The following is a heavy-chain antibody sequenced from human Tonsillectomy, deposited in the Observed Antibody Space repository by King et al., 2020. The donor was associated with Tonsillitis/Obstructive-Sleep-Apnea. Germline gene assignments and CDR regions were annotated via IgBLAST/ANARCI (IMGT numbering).Heavy chain of an antibody. D-gene: IGHD2-2*01. V-gene: IGHV3-53*01. J-gene: IGHJ4*02. CDR3: ARSIVVPAPLDY. CDR2: IYSGGST. Sequence: VQLVESGGGLIQPGGSLRLSCAASGFTVSSNYMSWVRQAPGKGLEWVSVIYSGGSTYYADSVKGRFTITRDNSKNTLYLQMNSLRAEDTAVYYCARSIVVPAPLDYWGQGTLVTVSS. CDR1: GFTVSSNY.